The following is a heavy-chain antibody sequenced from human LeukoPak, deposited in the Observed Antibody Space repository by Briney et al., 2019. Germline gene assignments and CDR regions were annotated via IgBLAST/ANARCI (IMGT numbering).Heavy chain of an antibody. CDR2: IYHTGST. V-gene: IGHV4-4*02. J-gene: IGHJ4*02. D-gene: IGHD3-16*01. Sequence: PSETLSLTCAVSGGSISTNNWWSWVRQPPGKGLEWIGEIYHTGSTNYSPSLRSRITMSIDKSNNQFSLNLNSVTAADTAVYYCAKSGDYLWDYWGQGTLVTVSS. CDR1: GGSISTNNW. CDR3: AKSGDYLWDY.